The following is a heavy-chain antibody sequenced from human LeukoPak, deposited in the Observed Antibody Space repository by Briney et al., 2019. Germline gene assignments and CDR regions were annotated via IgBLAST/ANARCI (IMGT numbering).Heavy chain of an antibody. Sequence: ASVKVSCKASGYTFTGYYIHWVRQAPGQGLEWMGWINPNTGDTSYAQSYQGRVTMTRDTSISTAYMELSRLRSDDTAVYYCARARSDFWNTYYEYWGQGTLVTVSS. CDR2: INPNTGDT. J-gene: IGHJ4*02. V-gene: IGHV1-2*02. CDR3: ARARSDFWNTYYEY. CDR1: GYTFTGYY. D-gene: IGHD3-3*01.